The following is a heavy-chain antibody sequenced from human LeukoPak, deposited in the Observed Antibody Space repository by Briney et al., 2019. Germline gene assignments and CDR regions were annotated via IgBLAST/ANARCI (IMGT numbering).Heavy chain of an antibody. Sequence: SETLSLTCAIYDESFSGYLSDSYWSWVRRPPGKGLEWIGEIDRHGNTNYSPSLKSRVTISIQTSKSQFSLNLNSVTDAYTAVYYCARRGGGNYPYYFDYWGRGTPVTVSS. D-gene: IGHD3-16*01. CDR3: ARRGGGNYPYYFDY. CDR1: DESFSGYLSDSY. CDR2: IDRHGNT. J-gene: IGHJ4*02. V-gene: IGHV4-34*01.